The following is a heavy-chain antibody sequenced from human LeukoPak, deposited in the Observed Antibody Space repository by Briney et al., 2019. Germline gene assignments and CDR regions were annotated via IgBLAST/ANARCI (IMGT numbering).Heavy chain of an antibody. Sequence: GASVKVSCKASGYTFTAYYIHWVRQAPGQGLEWMGWINPNSGGTNSAQKFQGRATMTRDTSISTLNLELSGLTYDDAAVYYCARLTYCGGDCYPGSLGAFDIWGHGTMVTVSS. CDR3: ARLTYCGGDCYPGSLGAFDI. CDR1: GYTFTAYY. D-gene: IGHD2-21*02. CDR2: INPNSGGT. V-gene: IGHV1-2*02. J-gene: IGHJ3*02.